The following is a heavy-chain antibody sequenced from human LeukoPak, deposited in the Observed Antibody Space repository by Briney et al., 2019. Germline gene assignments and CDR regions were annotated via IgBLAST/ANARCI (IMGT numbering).Heavy chain of an antibody. J-gene: IGHJ4*02. D-gene: IGHD1-26*01. Sequence: GGSLRLYCAASGFTFSSYAMHWVRQAPGKGLEYVSAISSNGGSTYYANSVKGRFTISRDNSKNTLYLQMGSLRAEDMAVYYCATKIHSGSYYIYWGQGTLVTVPS. CDR3: ATKIHSGSYYIY. CDR2: ISSNGGST. V-gene: IGHV3-64*01. CDR1: GFTFSSYA.